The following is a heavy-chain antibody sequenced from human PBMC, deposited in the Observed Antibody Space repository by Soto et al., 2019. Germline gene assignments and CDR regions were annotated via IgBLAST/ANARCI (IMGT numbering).Heavy chain of an antibody. CDR2: MYHSGST. Sequence: SETLSLTCAVSGVSISSGGYSWSWIRQPPGKGLEWIGYMYHSGSTYYNPSLKSRVTISIDRSKNQFSLKLSSVTAADTAVYYCPRAPDYRGQGILVTVSS. CDR1: GVSISSGGYS. CDR3: PRAPDY. V-gene: IGHV4-30-2*01. J-gene: IGHJ4*02.